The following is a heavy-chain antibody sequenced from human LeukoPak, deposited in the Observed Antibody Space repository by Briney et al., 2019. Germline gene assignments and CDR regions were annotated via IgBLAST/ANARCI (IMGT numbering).Heavy chain of an antibody. D-gene: IGHD3-3*01. CDR1: GGTFSSYA. J-gene: IGHJ6*03. V-gene: IGHV1-69*05. CDR3: ARSFWSAQRDYYYYMDV. CDR2: IIPIFGTA. Sequence: SVKVSYKASGGTFSSYAISWVRQAPGQGLEWMGRIIPIFGTANYAQKFQGRVTITTDETTSTAYMELNSLRAEDTAVYYCARSFWSAQRDYYYYMDVWGKGTTVTVSS.